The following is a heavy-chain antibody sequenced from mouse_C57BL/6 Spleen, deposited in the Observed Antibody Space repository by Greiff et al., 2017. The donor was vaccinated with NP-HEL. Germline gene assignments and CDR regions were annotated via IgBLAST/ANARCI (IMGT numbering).Heavy chain of an antibody. D-gene: IGHD1-1*01. Sequence: QVQLQQSGAELMKPGASVKLSCKATGYTFTGYWIAWVKQRPGHGLEWIGEILPGSGSTNYNEKFKGKATFTADTSSNTAYMQLSSLTTEDSAIYYCARSMVLRYLDFFAYWGQGTLVTVSA. CDR2: ILPGSGST. CDR3: ARSMVLRYLDFFAY. J-gene: IGHJ3*01. V-gene: IGHV1-9*01. CDR1: GYTFTGYW.